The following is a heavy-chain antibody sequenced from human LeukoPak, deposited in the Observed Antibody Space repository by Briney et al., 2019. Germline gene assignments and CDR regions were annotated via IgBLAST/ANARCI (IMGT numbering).Heavy chain of an antibody. CDR3: ARVDVGGSGSYYNKAFDY. CDR2: INPNSGGT. CDR1: GYTFSGYY. V-gene: IGHV1-2*02. D-gene: IGHD3-10*01. J-gene: IGHJ4*02. Sequence: ASVKVSCKASGYTFSGYYIHWVRQAPGQGLEWMGWINPNSGGTKYAQKFQGRVTMTRDTSISTAYMELSRLRSDDTAVYYCARVDVGGSGSYYNKAFDYWGQGTPVTVSS.